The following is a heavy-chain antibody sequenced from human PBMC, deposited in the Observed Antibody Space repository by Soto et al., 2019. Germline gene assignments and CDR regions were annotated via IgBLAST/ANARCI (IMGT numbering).Heavy chain of an antibody. V-gene: IGHV4-30-4*01. CDR1: GDYINSGDYY. CDR3: ARSLSASSGWFDP. Sequence: QVHLEEAGPGLVKASQTLTLTCTVSGDYINSGDYYWTCIRQSPGKGLEWLAYIYKTGTSYYNPSLRSRHFISIDMSTNRFSRQVTSVTGADTAFYYCARSLSASSGWFDPWGQGTLVTVSS. D-gene: IGHD6-6*01. CDR2: IYKTGTS. J-gene: IGHJ5*02.